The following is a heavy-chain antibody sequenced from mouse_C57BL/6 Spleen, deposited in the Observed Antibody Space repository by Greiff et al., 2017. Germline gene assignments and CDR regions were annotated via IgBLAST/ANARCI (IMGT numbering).Heavy chain of an antibody. CDR2: ISYSGST. J-gene: IGHJ2*01. Sequence: EVQLVESGPGMVKPSQSLSLTCTVTGYSITSGYDWHWIRHFPGNKLEWMGYISYSGSTNYNPSLKSRISITHDTSKNHFFLKLNSVTTEDTATYYCARGAVVGFDYWGQGTTLTVSS. D-gene: IGHD1-1*01. CDR3: ARGAVVGFDY. V-gene: IGHV3-1*01. CDR1: GYSITSGYD.